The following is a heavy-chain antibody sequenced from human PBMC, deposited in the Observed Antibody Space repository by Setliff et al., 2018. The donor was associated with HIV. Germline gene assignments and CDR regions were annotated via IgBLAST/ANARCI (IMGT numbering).Heavy chain of an antibody. CDR3: ARGEPPASRSGLLY. Sequence: SETLSLTCSVSGDDINRDFWTWMRQPPGKGLEWIGYVQYVGPANYNPSLQSRPTLSIDTSKNQFSLKLISVTAADTAVYYCARGEPPASRSGLLYWGQGMLVIVSS. J-gene: IGHJ4*02. V-gene: IGHV4-59*01. CDR1: GDDINRDF. D-gene: IGHD6-25*01. CDR2: VQYVGPA.